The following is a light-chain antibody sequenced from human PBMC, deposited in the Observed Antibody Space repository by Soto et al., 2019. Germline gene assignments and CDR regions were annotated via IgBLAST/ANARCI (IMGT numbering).Light chain of an antibody. CDR2: AAS. CDR1: QNIRTS. Sequence: DIQMTQSPSSLSASVGDRVTITCRASQNIRTSLNWYQQRPGKAPQLLIYAASSLQSGFSSRFSGSGSGTNFTLTVISLQPEDFAIYYCQQSSFTGYTFGQGTKLDMK. CDR3: QQSSFTGYT. V-gene: IGKV1-39*01. J-gene: IGKJ2*01.